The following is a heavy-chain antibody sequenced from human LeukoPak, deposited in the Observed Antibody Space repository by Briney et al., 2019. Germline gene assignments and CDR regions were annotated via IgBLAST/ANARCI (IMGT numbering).Heavy chain of an antibody. Sequence: GGSLRLSCTASGFTLGDYAMSWFRQAPGKGREWVGFIRSKAYGGTTEYAASVKGRFTISRDDSKSIAYLQMNSLKTEDTAVYYCTREGASSGVSFDYWGQGTLVTVSS. CDR1: GFTLGDYA. D-gene: IGHD2-15*01. J-gene: IGHJ4*02. V-gene: IGHV3-49*03. CDR3: TREGASSGVSFDY. CDR2: IRSKAYGGTT.